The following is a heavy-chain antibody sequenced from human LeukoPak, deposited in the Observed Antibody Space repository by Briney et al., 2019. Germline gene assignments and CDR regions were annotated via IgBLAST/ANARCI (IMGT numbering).Heavy chain of an antibody. CDR1: GLMFSNYD. CDR3: ARRGPPDFDY. CDR2: VRTTGETT. V-gene: IGHV3-48*03. J-gene: IGHJ4*02. Sequence: GGSLRLSCVASGLMFSNYDMKWVRQAPGKGLEWISCVRTTGETTYCADSVKGRFSVSRDNAQNSLYLQMSSLRVEDTAVYYCARRGPPDFDYWGQGTLVTVSS.